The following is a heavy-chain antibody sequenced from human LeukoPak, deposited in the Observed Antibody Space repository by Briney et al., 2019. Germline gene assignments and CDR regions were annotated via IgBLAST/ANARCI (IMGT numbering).Heavy chain of an antibody. Sequence: PGGSLRLSCAASGFTFSSYGMHWVRQAPGKGLEWVAVIWYDGSNKYYADSVKGRVTISRDNSKNTLYLQMNSLRAEDTAVYYCARDPSYYYDSSGYYGLDYWGQGTLVTVSS. D-gene: IGHD3-22*01. J-gene: IGHJ4*02. CDR2: IWYDGSNK. CDR3: ARDPSYYYDSSGYYGLDY. V-gene: IGHV3-33*01. CDR1: GFTFSSYG.